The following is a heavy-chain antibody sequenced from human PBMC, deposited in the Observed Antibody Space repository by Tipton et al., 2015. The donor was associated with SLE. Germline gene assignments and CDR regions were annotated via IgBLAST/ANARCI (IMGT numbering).Heavy chain of an antibody. CDR3: AGGPMGILDY. Sequence: TLSLTCTVSGGSISSSSYYWGWIRQPPGKGLEWIGSIYYSGSTYYNPSLKSRVTISVDTSKNQFSLKLSSVTAADTAVYYCAGGPMGILDYWGQGTLVTVSS. CDR1: GGSISSSSYY. D-gene: IGHD7-27*01. CDR2: IYYSGST. V-gene: IGHV4-39*07. J-gene: IGHJ4*02.